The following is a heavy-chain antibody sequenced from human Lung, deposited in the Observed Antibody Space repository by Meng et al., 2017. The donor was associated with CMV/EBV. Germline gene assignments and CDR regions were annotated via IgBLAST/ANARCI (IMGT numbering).Heavy chain of an antibody. CDR3: ARDLATLGLGMDV. V-gene: IGHV3-53*01. Sequence: GGSLRLSCAASGFTVSDYHLSWVRQAPGTGLEWVSAIYSGGTTYYADSVKGRFTISRDNSKNTVYLQMNSLRGEDTAVYFCARDLATLGLGMDVWGQGTTVTVSS. CDR2: IYSGGTT. CDR1: GFTVSDYH. D-gene: IGHD5-24*01. J-gene: IGHJ6*02.